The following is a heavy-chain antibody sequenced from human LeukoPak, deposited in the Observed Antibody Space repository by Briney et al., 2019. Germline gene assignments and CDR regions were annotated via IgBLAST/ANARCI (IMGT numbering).Heavy chain of an antibody. CDR2: ISIISSYR. J-gene: IGHJ4*02. CDR3: ARAGHSGGNSLDY. CDR1: GFTFNRYS. V-gene: IGHV3-21*01. Sequence: GSLRLSCAASGFTFNRYSMNWVRQAPGKGLEWISSISIISSYRYYADSVKGRFTISRDNAKNSLYLQMNSLRAEDTAVYYCARAGHSGGNSLDYWGQGTLVTVSS. D-gene: IGHD4-23*01.